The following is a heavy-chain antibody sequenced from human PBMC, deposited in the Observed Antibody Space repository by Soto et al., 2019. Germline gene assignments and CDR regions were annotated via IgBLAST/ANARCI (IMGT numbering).Heavy chain of an antibody. CDR2: IYDDGRT. V-gene: IGHV3-53*05. CDR1: GFTVSSNY. J-gene: IGHJ6*02. CDR3: ARGSGLWFGELWNYYGMDV. Sequence: GGSLRLSCAASGFTVSSNYMTWVRQAPGKGLEWVSIIYDDGRTYHADSVKGRFTISRDNSKNTLYLQMNSLRAEDTTVYYCARGSGLWFGELWNYYGMDVWGQGTTVTVSS. D-gene: IGHD3-10*01.